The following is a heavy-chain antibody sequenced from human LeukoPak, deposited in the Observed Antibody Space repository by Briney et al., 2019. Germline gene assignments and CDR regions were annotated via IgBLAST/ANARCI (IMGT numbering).Heavy chain of an antibody. CDR3: ARDRGNSYDSNGYTYTFFDY. V-gene: IGHV3-21*04. CDR1: GFTFSSYS. J-gene: IGHJ4*02. Sequence: PGGSLRLSCAASGFTFSSYSMNWVRQAPGRGLEWVSSISGSSYYIYYADSVKGRFTISRDNAKNSLYLQMNSLRAEDTAVYYRARDRGNSYDSNGYTYTFFDYWGQGTLVTVSS. D-gene: IGHD3-22*01. CDR2: ISGSSYYI.